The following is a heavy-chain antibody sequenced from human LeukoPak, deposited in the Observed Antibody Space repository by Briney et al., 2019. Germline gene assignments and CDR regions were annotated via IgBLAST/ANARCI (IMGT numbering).Heavy chain of an antibody. V-gene: IGHV3-23*01. J-gene: IGHJ5*02. CDR2: ISGSGGST. D-gene: IGHD3-16*01. CDR1: GFTFSSYA. Sequence: GGSLRLSCAASGFTFSSYAMSWVRQAPGKGLEWVSAISGSGGSTYYADSVGGRFTISRDNSKDMVYLQMNSLKVEDTASYYCGKEGGAWGQGTKVTVSS. CDR3: GKEGGA.